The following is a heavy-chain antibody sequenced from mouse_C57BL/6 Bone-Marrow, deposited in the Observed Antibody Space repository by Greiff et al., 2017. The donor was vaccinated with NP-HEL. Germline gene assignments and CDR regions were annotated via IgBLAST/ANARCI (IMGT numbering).Heavy chain of an antibody. CDR3: ARSDYDWFAY. CDR2: ISSGSSTI. V-gene: IGHV5-17*01. J-gene: IGHJ3*01. D-gene: IGHD2-4*01. Sequence: DVHLVESGGGLVKPGGSLKLSCAASGFTFSDYGMHWVRQAPEKGLEWVAYISSGSSTIYYADTVKGRFTISRDNAKNTLFLQMTSLRSEDTAMYYCARSDYDWFAYWGQGTLVTVSA. CDR1: GFTFSDYG.